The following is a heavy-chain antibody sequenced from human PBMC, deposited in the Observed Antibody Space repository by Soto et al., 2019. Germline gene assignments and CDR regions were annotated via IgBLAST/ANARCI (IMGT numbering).Heavy chain of an antibody. J-gene: IGHJ4*02. V-gene: IGHV3-21*06. D-gene: IGHD3-10*01. CDR2: ISSSSSYI. CDR1: GFTFSSST. CDR3: ARDIGEMSDV. Sequence: GGSLRLSCTGSGFTFSSSTMTWVRQGPGKGPEWVSSISSSSSYIYFADSLKGRFTISRDNAKNSLYLRMNSLRAEDTAVYYCARDIGEMSDVWGQGTQVTVSS.